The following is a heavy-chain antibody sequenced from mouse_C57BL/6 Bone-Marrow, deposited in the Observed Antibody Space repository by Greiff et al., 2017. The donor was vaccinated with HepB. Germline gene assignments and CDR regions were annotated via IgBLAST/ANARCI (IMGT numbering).Heavy chain of an antibody. Sequence: EVQLQQSGPGMVKPSQSLSFTCTVTGYSITSGYDWHWIRHFPGNKLEWMGYISYSGSTNYNPSLKSRISITHDTSNNHFFLKLNSVTTEDTATYYCAKVRYDGSSYEWFAYWGQGTLVTVSA. D-gene: IGHD1-1*01. CDR2: ISYSGST. CDR3: AKVRYDGSSYEWFAY. V-gene: IGHV3-1*01. CDR1: GYSITSGYD. J-gene: IGHJ3*01.